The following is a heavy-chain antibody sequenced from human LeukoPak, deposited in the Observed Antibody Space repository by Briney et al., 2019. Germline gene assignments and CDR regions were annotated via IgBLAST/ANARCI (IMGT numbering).Heavy chain of an antibody. CDR3: ARMRYFDWFRLPEYYFDY. J-gene: IGHJ4*02. Sequence: PGGSLRLSCAASGFTFSAYWMTWVRQAPEKGLEWVANIQQDGSAKYYVDSVKGRFTISRDNAKNSLYLQMNSLRAEDTAVYYCARMRYFDWFRLPEYYFDYWGQGTLVTVSS. CDR1: GFTFSAYW. D-gene: IGHD3-9*01. CDR2: IQQDGSAK. V-gene: IGHV3-7*01.